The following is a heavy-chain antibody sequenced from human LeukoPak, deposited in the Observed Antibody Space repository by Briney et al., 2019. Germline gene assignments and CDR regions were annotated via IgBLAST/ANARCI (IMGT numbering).Heavy chain of an antibody. Sequence: PSETLSLTCAVYGGSFSGYYWSWIRQPPGKGLEWIGEINHSGSTNYNPSLKSRVTISVDTSKNQFSLKLSSVTAADTAVYYCAGQNDFWSGYSARTYFDYWGQGTLVTVSS. CDR3: AGQNDFWSGYSARTYFDY. CDR2: INHSGST. CDR1: GGSFSGYY. J-gene: IGHJ4*02. D-gene: IGHD3-3*01. V-gene: IGHV4-34*01.